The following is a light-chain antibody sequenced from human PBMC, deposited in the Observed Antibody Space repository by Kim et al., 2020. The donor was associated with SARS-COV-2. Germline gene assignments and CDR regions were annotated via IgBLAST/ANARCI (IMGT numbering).Light chain of an antibody. Sequence: SVTISCPGTGSDVGAYNYVSWYQQHPGKAPKLMIYDVSKRPSGVPVPDRFSGSKSGNTASLTISGLQAEDEADYYCCSYAGSYTYVFGTGTKVTVL. CDR3: CSYAGSYTYV. CDR2: DVS. CDR1: GSDVGAYNY. V-gene: IGLV2-11*03. J-gene: IGLJ1*01.